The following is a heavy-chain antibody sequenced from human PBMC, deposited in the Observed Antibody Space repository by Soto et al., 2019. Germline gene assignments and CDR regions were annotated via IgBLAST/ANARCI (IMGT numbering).Heavy chain of an antibody. D-gene: IGHD5-12*01. CDR3: ATPSGLLGQYSALPDN. CDR2: IIPMFGST. CDR1: GGTFSHST. Sequence: ASVKVSCKASGGTFSHSTVAWVRQAPGHRPEWMGMIIPMFGSTSSAQKFRDRVTFSADTCTNTAYMELSSLRSEDTAVYYCATPSGLLGQYSALPDNWGQGTLVTVSS. J-gene: IGHJ4*02. V-gene: IGHV1-69*08.